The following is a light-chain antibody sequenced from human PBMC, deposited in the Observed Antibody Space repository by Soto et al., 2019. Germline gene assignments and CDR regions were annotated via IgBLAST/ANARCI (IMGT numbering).Light chain of an antibody. CDR3: SSYTRSSKVV. Sequence: QSALTQPASVSGSPGQSITISCTGTSSDVGGYKYVSWYQQHPGKAPKLVIYEVSHRPSGVSNRFSGSKSGNTASLTISGLQAEDEADYYCSSYTRSSKVVFGGGTKLTVL. CDR2: EVS. CDR1: SSDVGGYKY. V-gene: IGLV2-14*01. J-gene: IGLJ2*01.